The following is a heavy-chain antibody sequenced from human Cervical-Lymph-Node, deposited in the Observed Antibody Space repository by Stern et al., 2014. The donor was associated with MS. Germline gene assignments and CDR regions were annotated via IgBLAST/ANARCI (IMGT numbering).Heavy chain of an antibody. V-gene: IGHV1-46*03. CDR1: GYTFTSYY. D-gene: IGHD6-13*01. CDR3: ARVEPKGRAAAGYYFDY. J-gene: IGHJ4*02. Sequence: VQLLESGAEVKKPGASVKVSCKASGYTFTSYYMHWVRQAPGQGLEWMGIINPSGGSTSYAQKFQGRVTMTRDTSTSTVYMELSSLRSEDTAVYYCARVEPKGRAAAGYYFDYWGQGTLVTVSS. CDR2: INPSGGST.